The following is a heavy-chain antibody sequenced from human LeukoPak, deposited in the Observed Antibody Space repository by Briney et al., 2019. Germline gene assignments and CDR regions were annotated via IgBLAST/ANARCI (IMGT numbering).Heavy chain of an antibody. CDR2: IYYSGST. J-gene: IGHJ4*02. V-gene: IGHV4-59*01. CDR1: GGSISNYY. D-gene: IGHD1-26*01. Sequence: SETPSLTCTVSGGSISNYYWSWIRQPPGKGLEWIGHIYYSGSTNYNPSLKSRVTISVDTSKNQFSLKLSSVTAADTAVYYCARVSGSYFRSRYYFDYWGQGTLVTVSS. CDR3: ARVSGSYFRSRYYFDY.